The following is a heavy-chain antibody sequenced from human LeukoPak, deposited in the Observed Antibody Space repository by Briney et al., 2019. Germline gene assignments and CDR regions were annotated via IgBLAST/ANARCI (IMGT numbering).Heavy chain of an antibody. D-gene: IGHD4-17*01. V-gene: IGHV4-39*07. CDR2: IYYSGST. Sequence: PSETLSLTCTVSGGSISSSSYYWGWIRQPPGKGLEWIGSIYYSGSTYYNPSLKSRVTISVDTSKNQFSLKLSSVTAADTAVYYCARDGTTVTTRYFDLWGRGTLVTVSS. CDR1: GGSISSSSYY. J-gene: IGHJ2*01. CDR3: ARDGTTVTTRYFDL.